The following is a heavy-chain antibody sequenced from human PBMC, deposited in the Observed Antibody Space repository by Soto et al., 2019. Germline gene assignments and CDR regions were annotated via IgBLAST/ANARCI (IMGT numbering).Heavy chain of an antibody. J-gene: IGHJ4*02. V-gene: IGHV1-46*01. CDR2: INPSGGST. CDR3: AREGSEYYDSSGYPSLDY. CDR1: GYTFTSYY. Sequence: ASVKVSCKASGYTFTSYYMHWVRQAPGQGLEWMGIINPSGGSTSYAQKFQGRVTMTRDTSTSTVYVELSSLRSEDTAVYYCAREGSEYYDSSGYPSLDYWGQGTLVPVSS. D-gene: IGHD3-22*01.